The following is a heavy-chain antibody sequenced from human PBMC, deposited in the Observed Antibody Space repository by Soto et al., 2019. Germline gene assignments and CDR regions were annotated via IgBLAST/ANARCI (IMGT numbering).Heavy chain of an antibody. Sequence: QVQLVQSGAEVKKPGASVKVSCKASGYTFTSYGISWVRQAPGQGLEWMGWISAYNGNTNYAQKLQGRVTMTTDTSTSTAYMELRSLRPDDTAVYYCARTSCVGYCISTSCRPDDYWGQGTLVTVSS. CDR1: GYTFTSYG. D-gene: IGHD2-2*01. CDR3: ARTSCVGYCISTSCRPDDY. V-gene: IGHV1-18*01. J-gene: IGHJ4*02. CDR2: ISAYNGNT.